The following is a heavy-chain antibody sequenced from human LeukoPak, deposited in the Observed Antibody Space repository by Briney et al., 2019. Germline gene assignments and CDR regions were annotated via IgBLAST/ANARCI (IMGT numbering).Heavy chain of an antibody. Sequence: ASVTVSCKASGYTFTSYGISWVRQAPGQGLEWMGWISAYNGNTNYAQKLQGRVTMTTDTSTSTAYMELRSLRSDDTAVYYCAREGYCSSTSCPYYYYYGMDVWGQGTTVTVSS. D-gene: IGHD2-2*01. CDR1: GYTFTSYG. J-gene: IGHJ6*02. CDR3: AREGYCSSTSCPYYYYYGMDV. V-gene: IGHV1-18*01. CDR2: ISAYNGNT.